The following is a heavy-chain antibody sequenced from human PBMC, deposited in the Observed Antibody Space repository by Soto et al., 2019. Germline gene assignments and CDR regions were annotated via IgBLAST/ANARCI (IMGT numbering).Heavy chain of an antibody. CDR2: IYHSGST. CDR1: GGSISSSNW. V-gene: IGHV4-4*02. J-gene: IGHJ6*02. D-gene: IGHD3-3*01. Sequence: SETLSRTCAVSGGSISSSNWWSWVRQPPGKGLEWIGEIYHSGSTNYNPSLKSRVTISVDKSKNQFSLKLSSVTAADTAVYYCARVGFDFWSGYYNYYYGMDVWGQGTTVTVSS. CDR3: ARVGFDFWSGYYNYYYGMDV.